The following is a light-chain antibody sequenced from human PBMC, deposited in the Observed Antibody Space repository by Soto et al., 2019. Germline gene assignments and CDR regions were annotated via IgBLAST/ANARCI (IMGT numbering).Light chain of an antibody. CDR3: CSYAGDSPYV. CDR1: SSDVGNYNL. J-gene: IGLJ1*01. Sequence: QSVLTQPASVSGSPGQSITISCTGTSSDVGNYNLVSWYQHHPGKAPKLMIYEVSKRPSGVSNRFSGSKSGNTASLTISGLQAEHEADYYCCSYAGDSPYVFGTGTKVTVL. V-gene: IGLV2-23*02. CDR2: EVS.